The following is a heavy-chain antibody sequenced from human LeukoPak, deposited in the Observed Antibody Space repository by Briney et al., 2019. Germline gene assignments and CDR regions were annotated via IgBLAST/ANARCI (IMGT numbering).Heavy chain of an antibody. Sequence: SETLSLTCTVSGGSISSYYWSWIRQPPGKGLEWIGYIYYSGSTNYNPSLKSRVTISVDTSKNQFSLKLSSVTAADTAVYYCARLHSGYDFYPDYWGQGTLVTVSS. CDR1: GGSISSYY. CDR3: ARLHSGYDFYPDY. CDR2: IYYSGST. D-gene: IGHD5-12*01. V-gene: IGHV4-59*01. J-gene: IGHJ4*02.